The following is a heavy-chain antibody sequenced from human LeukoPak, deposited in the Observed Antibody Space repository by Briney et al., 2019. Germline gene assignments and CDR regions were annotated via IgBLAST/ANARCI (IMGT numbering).Heavy chain of an antibody. CDR3: ASGGIAARLFLTF. J-gene: IGHJ4*02. CDR2: INHGGST. CDR1: GGSFSGYY. Sequence: SETLSLTCAVYGGSFSGYYWSWIRQPPGKGLEWIGEINHGGSTNYNPSLKSRVTISVDTSKNQFSLKLSSVTAADTAVYYCASGGIAARLFLTFWGQGTLVTVSS. D-gene: IGHD6-6*01. V-gene: IGHV4-34*01.